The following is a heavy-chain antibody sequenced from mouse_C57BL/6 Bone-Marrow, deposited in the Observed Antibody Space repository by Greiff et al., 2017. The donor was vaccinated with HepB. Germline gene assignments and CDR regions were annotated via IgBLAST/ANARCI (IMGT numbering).Heavy chain of an antibody. CDR3: ARSRDYYGPYYFDY. Sequence: QVQLKQSGPELVKPGASVKISCKASGYAFSSSWMNWVKQRPGKGLEWIGRIYPGDGDTNYNGKFKGKATLTADKSSSTAYMQLSSLTSEDSAVYFCARSRDYYGPYYFDYWGQGTTLTVSS. J-gene: IGHJ2*01. V-gene: IGHV1-82*01. D-gene: IGHD1-1*01. CDR2: IYPGDGDT. CDR1: GYAFSSSW.